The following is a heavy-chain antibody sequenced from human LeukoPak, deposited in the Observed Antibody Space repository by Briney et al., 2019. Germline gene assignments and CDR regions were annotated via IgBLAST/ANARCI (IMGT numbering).Heavy chain of an antibody. V-gene: IGHV3-15*01. CDR2: IRSKNDGGTT. CDR1: GFPFTIAW. J-gene: IGHJ4*02. D-gene: IGHD3-9*01. Sequence: GGSLRLSCAASGFPFTIAWMSWVRQAPGNGLEWIGRIRSKNDGGTTDYAAPVKGKFTISRDDSKSTLYLHMSSLTTEDTAIYYCTAYYDFLTGYNSRRDYWGRGTLVTVSP. CDR3: TAYYDFLTGYNSRRDY.